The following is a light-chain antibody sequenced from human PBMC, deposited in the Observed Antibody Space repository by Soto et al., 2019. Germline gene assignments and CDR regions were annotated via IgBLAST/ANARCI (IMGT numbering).Light chain of an antibody. Sequence: QSALTQPPSLSGTPGQRVTISCSVSNSNIGRYSVNWYQHFPGTAPKILIYSDDERPSGVPDRFSGSKSGTSASLAISGLQSEDEAEYYCAAWDDNLNGPLFGGGTKVTVL. V-gene: IGLV1-44*01. CDR2: SDD. J-gene: IGLJ3*02. CDR1: NSNIGRYS. CDR3: AAWDDNLNGPL.